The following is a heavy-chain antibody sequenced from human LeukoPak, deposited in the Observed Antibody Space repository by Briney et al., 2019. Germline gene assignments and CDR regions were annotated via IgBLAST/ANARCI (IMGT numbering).Heavy chain of an antibody. CDR1: GYTFTGYY. V-gene: IGHV1-2*02. D-gene: IGHD3-9*01. CDR3: ARDLTSVTLGDLDWLAEGIDY. CDR2: INPNTGGT. Sequence: ASVKVSCKASGYTFTGYYMHWVRQAPGQGLEWMGWINPNTGGTNYAQKFQGRVSMTRDTSISTVFMELSRLRSDDTAVYYCARDLTSVTLGDLDWLAEGIDYWGQGTLLTVSS. J-gene: IGHJ4*02.